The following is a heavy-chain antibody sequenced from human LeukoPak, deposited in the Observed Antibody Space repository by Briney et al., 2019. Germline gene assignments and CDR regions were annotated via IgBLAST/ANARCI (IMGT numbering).Heavy chain of an antibody. CDR1: GGSINSSSSYY. CDR2: IYYSGRN. Sequence: SETLSLTCTVSGGSINSSSSYYWGWIRQPPGKGLEWIGSIYYSGRNYYNPSLKSRVTISVDTSKNQFSLKLSSVTAADTAVYYCAREGWDYYYYMDVWGKGTTVTVSS. D-gene: IGHD1-26*01. CDR3: AREGWDYYYYMDV. J-gene: IGHJ6*03. V-gene: IGHV4-39*07.